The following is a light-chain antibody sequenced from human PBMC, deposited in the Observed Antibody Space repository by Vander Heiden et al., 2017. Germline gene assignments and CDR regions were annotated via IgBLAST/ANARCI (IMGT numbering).Light chain of an antibody. Sequence: IVMTQSPFSLPVTPGEPASIYCRSSQSLLHSNGYNYLDWYLQKPGQSPQLLIYFGSNRASGVPDRFSGSGSGTDFTLKISRVEAEDVGVYYCMQALQTPLTFGGGTKVEIK. CDR3: MQALQTPLT. CDR2: FGS. CDR1: QSLLHSNGYNY. V-gene: IGKV2-28*01. J-gene: IGKJ4*01.